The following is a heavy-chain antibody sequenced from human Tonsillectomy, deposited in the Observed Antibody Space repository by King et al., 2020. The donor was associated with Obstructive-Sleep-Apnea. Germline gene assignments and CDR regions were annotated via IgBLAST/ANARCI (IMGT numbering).Heavy chain of an antibody. V-gene: IGHV4-59*01. Sequence: VQLQESGPGLVKPSETLSLTCTVSGGSIISYSWTWIRQPPGKGLEWIGHVYYSGCTNYKPSLKSRVTISADTSKNQFSLKLCSVTAADTGVYYCARGTGWYGVDVWGQGTTVTVSS. CDR3: ARGTGWYGVDV. J-gene: IGHJ6*02. D-gene: IGHD6-19*01. CDR2: VYYSGCT. CDR1: GGSIISYS.